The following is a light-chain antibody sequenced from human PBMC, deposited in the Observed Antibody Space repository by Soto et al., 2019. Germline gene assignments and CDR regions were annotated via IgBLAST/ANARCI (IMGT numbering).Light chain of an antibody. CDR3: QQANSFPWT. Sequence: DIQMTQSPSSVSASVGDRVTMTCRASQGISSWLVWYQQKPGKAPKLLIYAASSLQSGVPSRFSGSGSGTDFTLTISGLQPEDLATYYCQQANSFPWTFDQGTKVDIK. CDR1: QGISSW. V-gene: IGKV1-12*01. J-gene: IGKJ1*01. CDR2: AAS.